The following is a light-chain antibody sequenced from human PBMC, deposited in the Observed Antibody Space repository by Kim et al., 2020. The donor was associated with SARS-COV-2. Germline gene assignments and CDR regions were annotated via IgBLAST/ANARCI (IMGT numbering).Light chain of an antibody. CDR3: CSYAGSYTWV. CDR2: DVS. Sequence: TSSCTGTSSDVGGYNYVSWYQQHPGKAPKLMIYDVSKRPSGVPDRFSGSKSGNTASLTISGLQAEDEADYYCCSYAGSYTWVFGGGTQLTVL. V-gene: IGLV2-11*01. J-gene: IGLJ3*02. CDR1: SSDVGGYNY.